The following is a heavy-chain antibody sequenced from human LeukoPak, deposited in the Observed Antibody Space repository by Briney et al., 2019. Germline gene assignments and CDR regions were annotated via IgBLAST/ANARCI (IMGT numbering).Heavy chain of an antibody. J-gene: IGHJ4*02. D-gene: IGHD3-10*01. CDR1: GGSISSYY. CDR3: ARGRLELITMVRGVMFAHFDY. V-gene: IGHV4-59*12. CDR2: IHYSGST. Sequence: SETLSLTCTVSGGSISSYYWSWIRQPPGKGLEWIGYIHYSGSTNYNLSLKSRVTISVDTSKNQFSLKLSSVTAADTAVYYCARGRLELITMVRGVMFAHFDYWGQGTLVTVSS.